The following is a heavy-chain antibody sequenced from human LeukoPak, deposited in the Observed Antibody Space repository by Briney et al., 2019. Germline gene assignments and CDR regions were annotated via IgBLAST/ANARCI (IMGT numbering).Heavy chain of an antibody. Sequence: SETLSLTCTVSGGSISSYYWSWIRQPPGKGLEWIGHIYYSGSTNYNPALKSRVTISVDTSKPQFSLKLSSVTAADTAVYYCARATAMGWFDPWGQGTLVTVSS. D-gene: IGHD5-18*01. CDR1: GGSISSYY. CDR2: IYYSGST. CDR3: ARATAMGWFDP. J-gene: IGHJ5*02. V-gene: IGHV4-59*01.